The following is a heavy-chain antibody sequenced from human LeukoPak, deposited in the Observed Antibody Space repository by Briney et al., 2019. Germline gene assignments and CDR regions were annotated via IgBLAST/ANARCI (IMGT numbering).Heavy chain of an antibody. D-gene: IGHD6-13*01. J-gene: IGHJ4*02. CDR1: DGSITSSRHY. Sequence: SETLSLTCIVSDGSITSSRHYWAWIRQPPGKGLEWLGNIYHTGSAYYSPSLRSRLTISVDTSKNQFSLQLSSATASDTAVYYCARQFSGSSQIDHWGQGPLVTVSS. CDR2: IYHTGSA. CDR3: ARQFSGSSQIDH. V-gene: IGHV4-39*01.